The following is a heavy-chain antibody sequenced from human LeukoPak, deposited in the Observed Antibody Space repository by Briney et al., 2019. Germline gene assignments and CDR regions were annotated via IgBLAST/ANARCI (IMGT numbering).Heavy chain of an antibody. CDR2: INTNTGNP. D-gene: IGHD6-19*01. J-gene: IGHJ3*02. V-gene: IGHV7-4-1*02. CDR3: AREVAGTSWAFDI. Sequence: ASVKVSCKASGYTFTSYGISWVRQAPGQGLEWMGWINTNTGNPTYAQGFTGRFVFSLDTSVSTAYLQISSLKAEDTAVYYCAREVAGTSWAFDIWGQGTMVTVSS. CDR1: GYTFTSYG.